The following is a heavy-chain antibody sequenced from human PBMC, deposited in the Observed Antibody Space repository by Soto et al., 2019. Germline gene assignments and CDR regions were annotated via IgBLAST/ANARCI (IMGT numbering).Heavy chain of an antibody. J-gene: IGHJ4*02. V-gene: IGHV4-61*01. D-gene: IGHD5-18*01. CDR3: ARISGYSYGLPPYFDY. Sequence: SETLSLTCTVSGGSVSSGSYYWSWMRQPPGKGLEWIGYIYYSGSTNYNPSLKSRVTISVDTSKNQFSLKLSSVTAADTAVYYCARISGYSYGLPPYFDYWGQGTPVTVSS. CDR2: IYYSGST. CDR1: GGSVSSGSYY.